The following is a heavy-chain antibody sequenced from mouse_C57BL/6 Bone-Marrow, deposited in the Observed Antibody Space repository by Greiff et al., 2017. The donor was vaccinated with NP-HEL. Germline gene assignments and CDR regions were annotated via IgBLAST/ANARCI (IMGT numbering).Heavy chain of an antibody. Sequence: VQLQQSGPELVKPGASVKIPCKASGYTFTDYNMDWVKQSHGKSLEWIGDINPNNGGTIYNQKFKGKATLTVDKSSSTAYMELRSLTSEDTAVYYCARIHSSMDYWGQGTSVTVSS. V-gene: IGHV1-18*01. CDR3: ARIHSSMDY. CDR1: GYTFTDYN. CDR2: INPNNGGT. J-gene: IGHJ4*01.